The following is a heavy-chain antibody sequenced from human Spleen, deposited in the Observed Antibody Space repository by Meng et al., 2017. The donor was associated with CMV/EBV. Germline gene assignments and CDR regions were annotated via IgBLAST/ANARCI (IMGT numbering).Heavy chain of an antibody. CDR2: INPNSGGT. Sequence: GYTFTGDYMHWVRQAPGQGLEWMGWINPNSGGTNYAQKFQGRVTMTRDTSISTAYMELSRLRSDDTAVYYCARPHCGGDCYSVYFDYWGQGTLVTVSS. J-gene: IGHJ4*02. D-gene: IGHD2-21*01. V-gene: IGHV1-2*02. CDR1: GYTFTGDY. CDR3: ARPHCGGDCYSVYFDY.